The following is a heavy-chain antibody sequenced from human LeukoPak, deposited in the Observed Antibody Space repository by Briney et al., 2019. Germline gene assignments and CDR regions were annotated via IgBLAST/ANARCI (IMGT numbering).Heavy chain of an antibody. CDR3: TKGDYANDAFDI. J-gene: IGHJ3*02. Sequence: GRSLRLSCAASGFPFSSYGMHWVRQAPGKGLEWVAVLSYDGSNEYYADSVKGRFAISRDNSKNTLYLQMNSLRADDTAVYYCTKGDYANDAFDIWGQGTMVTVSS. V-gene: IGHV3-30*18. D-gene: IGHD2-2*01. CDR1: GFPFSSYG. CDR2: LSYDGSNE.